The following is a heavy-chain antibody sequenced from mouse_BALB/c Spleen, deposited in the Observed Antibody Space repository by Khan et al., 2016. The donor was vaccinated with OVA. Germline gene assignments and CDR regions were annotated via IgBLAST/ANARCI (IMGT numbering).Heavy chain of an antibody. J-gene: IGHJ4*01. CDR3: ARQPYYHYNIMDY. V-gene: IGHV2-6-1*01. CDR2: IWSDGST. D-gene: IGHD2-10*01. CDR1: GFSLTNYG. Sequence: QVQLKESGPGLVAPSQSLSITCTISGFSLTNYGVHWVRQPPGKGLEWLVAIWSDGSTTYNSALKSRLTISKDNSKSQVFLKMNSLQTDDTAMYFCARQPYYHYNIMDYWGQGTSVTGSS.